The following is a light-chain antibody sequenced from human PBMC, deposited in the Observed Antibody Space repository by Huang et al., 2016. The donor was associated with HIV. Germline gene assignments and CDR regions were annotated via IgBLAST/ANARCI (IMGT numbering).Light chain of an antibody. CDR2: DAS. Sequence: EIVLTQSPATLSLSPGERATLSCRASQSVSSSLAWYQHKPGQAPRLLIYDASNRATGIPARFSGSWSGTDFTLTISSLEPEDFAVYYCQQRSNWPRTFGQGTKVEIK. CDR1: QSVSSS. CDR3: QQRSNWPRT. J-gene: IGKJ1*01. V-gene: IGKV3-11*01.